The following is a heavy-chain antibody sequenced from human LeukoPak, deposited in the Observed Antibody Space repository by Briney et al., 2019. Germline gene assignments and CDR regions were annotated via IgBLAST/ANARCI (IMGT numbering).Heavy chain of an antibody. J-gene: IGHJ4*03. CDR1: GGSFSSYY. CDR3: ARGPTISETGYFDY. Sequence: SETLSLTCAVYGGSFSSYYWSWTRQSPGKGLERIAEINHRGDTNYNPSVKSRVTISVDTSKNQFSLKVTSLTAADTAVYFCARGPTISETGYFDYWGQGTLVTVSS. D-gene: IGHD1-1*01. CDR2: INHRGDT. V-gene: IGHV4-34*01.